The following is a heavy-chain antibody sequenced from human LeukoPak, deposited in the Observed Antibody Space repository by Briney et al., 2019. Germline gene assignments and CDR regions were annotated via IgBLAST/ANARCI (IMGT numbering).Heavy chain of an antibody. V-gene: IGHV4-59*01. CDR1: GGPLTSYY. D-gene: IGHD3-10*01. CDR2: IFYSGST. CDR3: ARTTFYYGSGSYYYFDY. J-gene: IGHJ4*02. Sequence: SETLSLTCTVSGGPLTSYYWSWIRQPPGKGLEWIGCIFYSGSTNYNPSLKSRVTISVDTSKNQFSLQLSSVTAADTAVYYCARTTFYYGSGSYYYFDYWGQGTLVTVSS.